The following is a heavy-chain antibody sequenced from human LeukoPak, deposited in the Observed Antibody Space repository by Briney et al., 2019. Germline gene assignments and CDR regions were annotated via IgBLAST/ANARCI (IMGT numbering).Heavy chain of an antibody. CDR3: ARGTARKQLVHWSDP. V-gene: IGHV1-2*02. CDR1: GYTFTGYY. D-gene: IGHD6-6*01. Sequence: ASVKVSCKASGYTFTGYYMHWVRQAPGQGLEWMGWINPNSGGTNYAQKFQGRVTMTRDTSISTAYMELSRLRSDDTAVYYCARGTARKQLVHWSDPWGQGTLVTVSS. J-gene: IGHJ5*02. CDR2: INPNSGGT.